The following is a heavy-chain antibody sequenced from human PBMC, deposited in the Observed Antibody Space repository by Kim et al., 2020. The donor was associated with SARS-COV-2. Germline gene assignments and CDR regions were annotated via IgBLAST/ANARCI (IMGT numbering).Heavy chain of an antibody. D-gene: IGHD5-18*01. CDR3: ASVPLRGYSYAREHYMDV. J-gene: IGHJ6*03. V-gene: IGHV3-48*03. Sequence: KGRFTISRDNAKNSLYLQMNSLRAEDTAVYYCASVPLRGYSYAREHYMDVWGKGTTVTVSS.